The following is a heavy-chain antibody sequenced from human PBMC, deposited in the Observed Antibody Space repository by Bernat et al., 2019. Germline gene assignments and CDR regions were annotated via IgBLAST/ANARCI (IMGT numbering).Heavy chain of an antibody. D-gene: IGHD2-2*02. CDR2: ISAYNGNT. CDR1: GYTFTSYG. CDR3: VRAHWGYCSSTSCYSPNIYYDFWSGYRYGMDV. J-gene: IGHJ6*02. V-gene: IGHV1-18*01. Sequence: QVQLVQSGAEVKKPGASVKVSYKASGYTFTSYGISWVRQAPGQGLEWMGWISAYNGNTNYAQKLQGRVTMTTDTSTSTAYMELRSLRSDDTAVYYCVRAHWGYCSSTSCYSPNIYYDFWSGYRYGMDVWGQGTTVTVSS.